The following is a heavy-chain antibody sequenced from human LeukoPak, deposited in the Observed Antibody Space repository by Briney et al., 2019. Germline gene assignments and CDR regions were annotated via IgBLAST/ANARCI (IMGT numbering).Heavy chain of an antibody. CDR2: INPNSGGA. CDR1: GYTFIGYY. V-gene: IGHV1-2*02. J-gene: IGHJ3*02. CDR3: ARSRYYDILTGYYSSAFDI. D-gene: IGHD3-9*01. Sequence: ASVTVSCKASGYTFIGYYIHWVRQAPGQGLEWMGWINPNSGGANSAQKFQGRVTMTRDTSISTASMELNRLGSDDTAVYYCARSRYYDILTGYYSSAFDIWGQGTMVT.